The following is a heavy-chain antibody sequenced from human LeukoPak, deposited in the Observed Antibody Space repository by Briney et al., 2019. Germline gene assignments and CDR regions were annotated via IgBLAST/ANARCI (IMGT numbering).Heavy chain of an antibody. V-gene: IGHV3-64*01. Sequence: PGGSLRLSCAASGFTFSSYAMHWVRQAPGKGLEYVSAISSNGGSTYYANSVKGRFTISRDNSKNTLYLQMGSLRAEDMAVYYCARDTAFDIWGQGTMVTVSS. J-gene: IGHJ3*02. CDR2: ISSNGGST. CDR1: GFTFSSYA. CDR3: ARDTAFDI.